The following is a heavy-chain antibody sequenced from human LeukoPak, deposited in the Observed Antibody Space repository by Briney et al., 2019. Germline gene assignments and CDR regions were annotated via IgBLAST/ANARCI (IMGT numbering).Heavy chain of an antibody. CDR3: AKDPSPWGTGTSCSDS. D-gene: IGHD2-2*01. CDR1: GFTFSSYA. V-gene: IGHV3-23*01. CDR2: ISGSGGST. J-gene: IGHJ5*01. Sequence: GGSLRLSCAASGFTFSSYAMSWVRQAPGKGLEWVSAISGSGGSTYYADSVKGRFTISRDNFKNTVYLEMNSLRAEDTALYYCAKDPSPWGTGTSCSDSWGQGTLVTVSS.